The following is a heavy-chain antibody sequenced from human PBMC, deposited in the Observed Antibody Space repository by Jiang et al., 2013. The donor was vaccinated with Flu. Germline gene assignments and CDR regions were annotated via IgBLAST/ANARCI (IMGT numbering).Heavy chain of an antibody. V-gene: IGHV4-59*01. D-gene: IGHD3-3*01. CDR3: AMMVNHEFWSGFSSTIYAFDI. Sequence: GPGLVKPSETLSLTCTVSGVSISSYSWSWVRQPLGQGLEWIGFVSYTGTTNYNPSLKSRVTISLDTSKNQFSLTLSSVTAADTAVYYCAMMVNHEFWSGFSSTIYAFDIWGQGTLVTVSS. CDR2: VSYTGTT. CDR1: GVSISSYS. J-gene: IGHJ3*02.